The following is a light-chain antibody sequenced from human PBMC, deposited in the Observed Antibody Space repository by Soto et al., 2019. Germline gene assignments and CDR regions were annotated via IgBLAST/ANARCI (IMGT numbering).Light chain of an antibody. CDR3: SSYAGSNNYWV. Sequence: QSALTQPASVSGSPGQSITISCTGTSSDVGPYNYVSWYQQHPGKAPKLMIYEVSNRPSGVSTRFSGSKSGNTASLTISGLQAEDDADYYCSSYAGSNNYWVFGGGTKLTVL. CDR1: SSDVGPYNY. V-gene: IGLV2-14*01. CDR2: EVS. J-gene: IGLJ3*02.